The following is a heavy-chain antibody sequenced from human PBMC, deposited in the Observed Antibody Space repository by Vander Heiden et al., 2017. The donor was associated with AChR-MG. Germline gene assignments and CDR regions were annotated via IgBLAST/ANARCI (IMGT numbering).Heavy chain of an antibody. V-gene: IGHV4-30-4*01. CDR3: ARGNYDFWSGDRYYYYYMDV. J-gene: IGHJ6*03. Sequence: QVQLQESGPGLVKPSQTLSLTCTVSGGSISSGDYYWSWIRQPPGKGLEWIGYIYYSGSTYYNPSLKSRVTISVDTSKNQFSLKLSSVTAADTAVYYCARGNYDFWSGDRYYYYYMDVWGKGTTVTVSS. CDR1: GGSISSGDYY. CDR2: IYYSGST. D-gene: IGHD3-3*01.